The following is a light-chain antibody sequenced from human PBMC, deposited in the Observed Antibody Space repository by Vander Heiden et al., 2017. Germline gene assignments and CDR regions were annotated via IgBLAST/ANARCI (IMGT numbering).Light chain of an antibody. CDR1: QSLLHSNGYNY. Sequence: DIVMTQSPLSLPVTPGEPASISCRSSQSLLHSNGYNYLDWYLQKPGQSPQLLIYLGSNRASGVPDRFSGSGSGTDFTLKISRVEAEDVGVYYCMQALQTPRFTFGHGTKVDIK. CDR2: LGS. CDR3: MQALQTPRFT. J-gene: IGKJ3*01. V-gene: IGKV2-28*01.